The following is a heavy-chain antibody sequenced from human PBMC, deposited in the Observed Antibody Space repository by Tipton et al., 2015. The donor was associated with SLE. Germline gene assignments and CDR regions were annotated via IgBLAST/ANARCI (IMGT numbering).Heavy chain of an antibody. CDR3: ARCDGYNCLRGFDY. Sequence: SLRLSCAASGFIVSSYYMSWVRQAPGKGLEWVSIVYNDGSAHYADSVKGRFTLSRDTSKNTLYLQIDSLRPEDTAVYYCARCDGYNCLRGFDYWGQGTLVTVSS. CDR1: GFIVSSYY. J-gene: IGHJ4*02. V-gene: IGHV3-53*05. CDR2: VYNDGSA. D-gene: IGHD5-24*01.